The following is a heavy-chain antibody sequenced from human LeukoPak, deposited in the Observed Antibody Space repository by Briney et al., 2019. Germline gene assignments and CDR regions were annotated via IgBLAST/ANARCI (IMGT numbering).Heavy chain of an antibody. J-gene: IGHJ4*02. CDR3: ATGSYYYDSSGYCPLEFDY. CDR1: GYTFTSYA. CDR2: INTNTGNP. Sequence: ASVKVSCKASGYTFTSYAMNWVRQAPGQRLEWMGWINTNTGNPTYSQSFTGRFVFSLDTAVSTAYLQITRLKAEDTAVYYCATGSYYYDSSGYCPLEFDYWGQGTLVTVSS. V-gene: IGHV7-4-1*02. D-gene: IGHD3-22*01.